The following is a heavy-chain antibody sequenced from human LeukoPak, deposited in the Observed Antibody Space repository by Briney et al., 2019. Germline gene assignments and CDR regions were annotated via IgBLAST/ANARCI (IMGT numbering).Heavy chain of an antibody. CDR3: ASGPGSSGYYSSFDY. Sequence: ASVKVSCKASGGTFSSYAISWVRQAPGQGLEWMGRIFPIFGTANYAQKFQGRVTITADESTSTAYMELSSLRSEDTAVYYCASGPGSSGYYSSFDYWGQGTLVTVSS. J-gene: IGHJ4*02. CDR1: GGTFSSYA. D-gene: IGHD3-22*01. CDR2: IFPIFGTA. V-gene: IGHV1-69*01.